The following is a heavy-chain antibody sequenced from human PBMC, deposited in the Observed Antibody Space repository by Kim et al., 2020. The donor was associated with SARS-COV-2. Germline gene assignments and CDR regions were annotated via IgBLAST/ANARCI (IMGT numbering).Heavy chain of an antibody. V-gene: IGHV3-74*01. Sequence: KGRFTISRDNAENTLNLQMDSLRAEDTAVYYCVRGDLLQYSNIYYYKNMDVWGQGTTVTVSS. CDR3: VRGDLLQYSNIYYYKNMDV. J-gene: IGHJ6*02. D-gene: IGHD4-4*01.